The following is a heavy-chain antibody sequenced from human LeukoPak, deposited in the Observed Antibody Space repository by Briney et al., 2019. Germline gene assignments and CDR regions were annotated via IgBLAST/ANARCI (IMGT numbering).Heavy chain of an antibody. CDR1: GGSISSSDYY. D-gene: IGHD3-9*01. CDR2: IYISGRT. CDR3: AKEAKYYDILIGYYRSFYYFDY. J-gene: IGHJ4*02. V-gene: IGHV4-39*07. Sequence: SETLSLTCTVSGGSISSSDYYWGWLRQPPGKGLEWIGRIYISGRTNYNPSLKSRVTISVDTSKNQFSLNLTSVTAADTAVYYCAKEAKYYDILIGYYRSFYYFDYWGQGTLVTVSS.